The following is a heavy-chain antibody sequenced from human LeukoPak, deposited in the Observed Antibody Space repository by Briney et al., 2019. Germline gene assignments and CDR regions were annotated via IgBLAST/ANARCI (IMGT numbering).Heavy chain of an antibody. D-gene: IGHD3-10*01. V-gene: IGHV1-2*02. Sequence: EAPVKVSCKASGHTFTGYYMHWVRQAPGQGLEWMGWINPNSGGTNYAQKFQGRVTMTRDTSIRTAYMELSRLRSDDTAMYYCARYYIEGRCFDYWGQGTLVTVSS. CDR1: GHTFTGYY. CDR2: INPNSGGT. J-gene: IGHJ4*02. CDR3: ARYYIEGRCFDY.